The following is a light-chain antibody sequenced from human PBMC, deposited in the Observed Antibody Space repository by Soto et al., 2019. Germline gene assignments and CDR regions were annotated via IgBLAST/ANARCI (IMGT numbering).Light chain of an antibody. V-gene: IGKV3-15*01. Sequence: EIVITQSPGTLSLAPGEASTRSCKASQSVSSYLAWYQQKPFPAARLLIYDASTRATGSPDRFSASGSAREFTLTISSLLSEEFAVYYCQKYNDWPRTFGQGTRVDIK. CDR3: QKYNDWPRT. CDR1: QSVSSY. J-gene: IGKJ1*01. CDR2: DAS.